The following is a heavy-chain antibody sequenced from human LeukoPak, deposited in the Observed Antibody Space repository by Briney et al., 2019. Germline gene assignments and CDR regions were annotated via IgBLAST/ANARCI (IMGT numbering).Heavy chain of an antibody. CDR1: GGSISSSSYY. J-gene: IGHJ2*01. CDR3: ARGGALWYFDL. CDR2: IYYSGST. V-gene: IGHV4-39*07. Sequence: PSETLSLTCTVSGGSISSSSYYWGWIRQPPGKGLEWIGSIYYSGSTYYNPSLKSRVTISVDTSKNQFSLKLSSVTAADTAVYYCARGGALWYFDLWGRGTLVTVSS. D-gene: IGHD4/OR15-4a*01.